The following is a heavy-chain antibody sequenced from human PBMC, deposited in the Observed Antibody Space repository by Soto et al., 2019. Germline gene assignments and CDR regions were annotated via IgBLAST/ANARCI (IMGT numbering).Heavy chain of an antibody. Sequence: SETRSRTGAVCGGSISSGGYSGSWIRQPPGKGLEWIGYIYHSGSTYYNPSLKRRVTISVDRCKNQFSLKLSSVTAADTAVYYCHRRPMVGALIRWFDPWGKGTLGNVSS. J-gene: IGHJ5*01. CDR3: HRRPMVGALIRWFDP. CDR1: GGSISSGGYS. V-gene: IGHV4-30-2*01. D-gene: IGHD3-10*01. CDR2: IYHSGST.